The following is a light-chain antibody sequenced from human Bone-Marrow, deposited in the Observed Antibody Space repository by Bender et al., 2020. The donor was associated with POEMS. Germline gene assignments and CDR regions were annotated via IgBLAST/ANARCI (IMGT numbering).Light chain of an antibody. V-gene: IGLV1-44*01. CDR3: CSYAGSHYV. CDR2: SSH. J-gene: IGLJ1*01. CDR1: SSNIGAHA. Sequence: QSVLTQPPSASGTPGQRVTISCSGGSSNIGAHAVNWYQHLPGTAPKLLIYSSHQRPSGVSTRFSGFKSGNTASLTISGLQADDEADYYCCSYAGSHYVFGTGTKVTVL.